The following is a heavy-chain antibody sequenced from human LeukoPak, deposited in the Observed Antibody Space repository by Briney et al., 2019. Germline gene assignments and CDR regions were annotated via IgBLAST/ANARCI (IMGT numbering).Heavy chain of an antibody. CDR1: GYTFTSYA. D-gene: IGHD6-19*01. Sequence: ASVKVSRKASGYTFTSYAMHWVRQAPGQRLEWMGWINAGNGNTKYSQKFQGRVTITRDTSASTAYMELSSLRSEDTAVYYCARGGWYVYYYYYGMDVWGQGTTVTVSS. CDR3: ARGGWYVYYYYYGMDV. CDR2: INAGNGNT. V-gene: IGHV1-3*01. J-gene: IGHJ6*02.